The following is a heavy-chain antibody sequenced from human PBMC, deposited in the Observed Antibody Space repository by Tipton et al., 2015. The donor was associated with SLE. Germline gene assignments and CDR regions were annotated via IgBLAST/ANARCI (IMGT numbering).Heavy chain of an antibody. CDR1: GFTFNTYS. J-gene: IGHJ4*02. CDR3: ATRGSSTSWGLAY. Sequence: SLRLSCAASGFTFNTYSMNWVRQAPGKGLEWVSRINSDGSSTNYADSVQGRFTISRDNAKNILYLQMDGLRVDDTAVYYCATRGSSTSWGLAYWGQGTLVTVSS. CDR2: INSDGSST. D-gene: IGHD2-2*01. V-gene: IGHV3-74*01.